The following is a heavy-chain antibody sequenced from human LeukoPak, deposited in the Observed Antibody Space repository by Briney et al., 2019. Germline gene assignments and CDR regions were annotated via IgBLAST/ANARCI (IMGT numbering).Heavy chain of an antibody. Sequence: SETLSLTCTVSGGSISSYYWSWIRQPAGKGLEWIGRIYTSGSTNYNPSLKSRVTMSVDTSKNQFSLKLSSVTAADTAVYYCATESYSGSYLYAFDIWGQGTMVTVSS. J-gene: IGHJ3*02. V-gene: IGHV4-4*07. D-gene: IGHD1-26*01. CDR1: GGSISSYY. CDR3: ATESYSGSYLYAFDI. CDR2: IYTSGST.